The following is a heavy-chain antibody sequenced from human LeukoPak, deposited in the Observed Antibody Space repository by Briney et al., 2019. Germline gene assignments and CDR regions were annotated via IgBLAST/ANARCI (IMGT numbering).Heavy chain of an antibody. V-gene: IGHV4-61*01. Sequence: PSETLSLTCTVSGGSISSSSYYWSWIRQPPGKGLEWIGYIYYSGSTNYNPSLKSRVTISVDTSKNQFSLKLSSVTAADTAVYYCARVGSGWWSGWFDPWGQGTLVTVSS. D-gene: IGHD6-19*01. CDR1: GGSISSSSYY. CDR3: ARVGSGWWSGWFDP. CDR2: IYYSGST. J-gene: IGHJ5*02.